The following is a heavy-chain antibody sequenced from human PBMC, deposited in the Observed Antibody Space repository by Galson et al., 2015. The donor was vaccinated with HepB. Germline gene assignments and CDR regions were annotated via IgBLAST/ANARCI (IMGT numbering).Heavy chain of an antibody. CDR3: ARAPTTVTTPDY. J-gene: IGHJ4*02. V-gene: IGHV3-21*01. CDR2: ISSSSSYI. CDR1: GFTFSSYS. Sequence: SLRLSCAASGFTFSSYSMNWVRQAPGKGLEWVSSISSSSSYIYYADSVKGRFTISRDNAKSSLYLQMNSLRAEDTAVYYCARAPTTVTTPDYWGQGTLVTVSS. D-gene: IGHD4-17*01.